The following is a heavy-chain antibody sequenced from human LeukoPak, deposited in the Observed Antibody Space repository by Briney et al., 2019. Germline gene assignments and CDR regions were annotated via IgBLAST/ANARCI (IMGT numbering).Heavy chain of an antibody. CDR3: ARVSRGRITLIRGISSGFDP. CDR2: INHSGST. Sequence: PSETLSLTCAVYGGSFSGYYWSWIRQPPGKGLEWIGEINHSGSTNYNPSLKSRVTISIDTSKNQLSLKLSSVTAADTAVYYCARVSRGRITLIRGISSGFDPWGQGTLVTVSS. V-gene: IGHV4-34*01. D-gene: IGHD3-10*01. CDR1: GGSFSGYY. J-gene: IGHJ5*02.